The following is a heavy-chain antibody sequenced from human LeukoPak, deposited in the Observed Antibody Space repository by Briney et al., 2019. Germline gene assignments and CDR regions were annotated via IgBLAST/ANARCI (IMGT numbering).Heavy chain of an antibody. J-gene: IGHJ3*02. CDR2: IVYDGTSK. CDR1: GFSLSDYG. Sequence: GGSLRLSCAVSGFSLSDYGIHWVRQAPGKGLEWVAFIVYDGTSKFYADSVKGRFTISRDISRSTLYLQMNSLRAEDPAVYCCARDHVDIVATGAFDIWGQGTMVTVSS. V-gene: IGHV3-30*02. D-gene: IGHD5-12*01. CDR3: ARDHVDIVATGAFDI.